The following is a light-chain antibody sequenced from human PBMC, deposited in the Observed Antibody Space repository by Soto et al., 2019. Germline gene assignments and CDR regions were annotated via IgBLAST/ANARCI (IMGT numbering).Light chain of an antibody. Sequence: DVQMTQSPSTLSASIGDRVFITCRASQSVGTWLAWYQQKPGEAPDLLIYDASNLESGVPSRFSGSGSGTEFTLTINGLQPADFATYYCQQYYVYPLTFGGGTKVEIE. J-gene: IGKJ4*01. CDR2: DAS. V-gene: IGKV1-5*01. CDR3: QQYYVYPLT. CDR1: QSVGTW.